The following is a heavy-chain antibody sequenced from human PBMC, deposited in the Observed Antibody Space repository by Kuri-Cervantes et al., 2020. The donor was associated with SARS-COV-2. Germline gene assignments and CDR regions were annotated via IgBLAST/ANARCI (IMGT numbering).Heavy chain of an antibody. CDR2: IDPSDSYT. D-gene: IGHD2-8*01. Sequence: GGSLRLSCKGSGYSFSTSWMHWVRQMPGKGLEWMGRIDPSDSYTDYRPSLQGHVTISVDRSINTAYMQWSDLKSSDTAVYFCARWDGFVLDLWGQGTLVTVSS. J-gene: IGHJ5*02. V-gene: IGHV5-10-1*01. CDR1: GYSFSTSW. CDR3: ARWDGFVLDL.